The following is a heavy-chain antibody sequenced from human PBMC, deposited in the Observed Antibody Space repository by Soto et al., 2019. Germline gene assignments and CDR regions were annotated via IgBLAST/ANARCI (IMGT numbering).Heavy chain of an antibody. CDR2: ISSSGSTI. V-gene: IGHV3-11*01. CDR3: ARDRCTNGVCYVYYGMDV. J-gene: IGHJ6*02. D-gene: IGHD2-8*01. CDR1: GFTFSDYY. Sequence: GSLRLSCAASGFTFSDYYMSWIRQAPGKGLEWVSYISSSGSTIYYADSVKGRFTISRDNAKNSLYLQMNSLRAEDTAVYYCARDRCTNGVCYVYYGMDVWGQGTTVTVSS.